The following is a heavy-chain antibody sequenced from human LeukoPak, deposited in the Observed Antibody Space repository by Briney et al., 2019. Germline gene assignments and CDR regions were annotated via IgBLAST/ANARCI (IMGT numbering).Heavy chain of an antibody. CDR1: GFTFTMFG. D-gene: IGHD3-22*01. V-gene: IGHV3-48*01. J-gene: IGHJ3*02. CDR2: IDGHSGII. Sequence: PGGSLRLSCAASGFTFTMFGMNWVRQAPGKGLEWVSYIDGHSGIIYYADSVQGRFTISRDNAKDSVFLQMNGLRAEDTAMYYCARSSGYYLGSGDAFDIWGQGTMVTVSS. CDR3: ARSSGYYLGSGDAFDI.